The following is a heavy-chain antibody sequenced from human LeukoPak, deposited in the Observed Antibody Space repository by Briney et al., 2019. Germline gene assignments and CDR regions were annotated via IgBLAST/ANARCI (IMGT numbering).Heavy chain of an antibody. Sequence: ASVKVSCKASGGTFSSYAISWVRQAPGQGLEWMGGIIPIFGTANYAQKFQGRVTITADESTSTAYMELSSLRSEDTAVYYCASLYDSSGYQNPFDYWGQGTLVTVSS. D-gene: IGHD3-22*01. CDR3: ASLYDSSGYQNPFDY. CDR1: GGTFSSYA. V-gene: IGHV1-69*13. J-gene: IGHJ4*02. CDR2: IIPIFGTA.